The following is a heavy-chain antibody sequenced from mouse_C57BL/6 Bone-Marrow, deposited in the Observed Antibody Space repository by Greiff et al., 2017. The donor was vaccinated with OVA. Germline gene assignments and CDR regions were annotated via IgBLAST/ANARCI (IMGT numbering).Heavy chain of an antibody. CDR3: AREGHYYGSRDWYFDV. J-gene: IGHJ1*03. CDR2: IDPNSGGT. V-gene: IGHV1-72*01. CDR1: GYTFTSYW. Sequence: QVQLQQPGAELVKPGASVKLSCKASGYTFTSYWMHWVKQRPGRGLEWIGRIDPNSGGTTYNEKFKSKATLTVAKPSSTAYMQLSSLTSEDSAVYYCAREGHYYGSRDWYFDVWGTGTTVTVSS. D-gene: IGHD1-1*01.